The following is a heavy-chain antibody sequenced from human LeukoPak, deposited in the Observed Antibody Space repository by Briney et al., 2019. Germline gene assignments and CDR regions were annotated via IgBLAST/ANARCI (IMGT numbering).Heavy chain of an antibody. J-gene: IGHJ6*02. Sequence: SAKVSCKASGSSVSTYTIGWVRQATGQGLEWMGGTIPIFGTSNYAQKFQGRVIITADESTSTVYMDLSSLRSEDTAVYYCARDPRRRGSGWYGDGMDVWGQGTTVIVSS. CDR3: ARDPRRRGSGWYGDGMDV. CDR2: TIPIFGTS. CDR1: GSSVSTYT. D-gene: IGHD6-19*01. V-gene: IGHV1-69*13.